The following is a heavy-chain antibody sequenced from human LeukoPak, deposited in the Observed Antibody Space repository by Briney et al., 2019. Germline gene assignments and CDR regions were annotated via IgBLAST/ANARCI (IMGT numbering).Heavy chain of an antibody. V-gene: IGHV1-3*01. D-gene: IGHD3-22*01. CDR2: INAGNGNT. CDR1: GYTFTSYA. CDR3: ARDAYYYDSSGYSYYFDY. Sequence: ASVKVSCKASGYTFTSYAMHWVRQAPGQMLEWMGWINAGNGNTKYSQKFQGRVTITRDTSASTAYMELSSLRSEDTAVYYCARDAYYYDSSGYSYYFDYWGQGTLVTVSS. J-gene: IGHJ4*02.